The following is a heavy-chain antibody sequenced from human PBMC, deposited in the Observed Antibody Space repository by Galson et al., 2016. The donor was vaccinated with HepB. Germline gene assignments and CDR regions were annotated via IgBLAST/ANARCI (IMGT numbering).Heavy chain of an antibody. J-gene: IGHJ4*02. CDR3: ARRAVAGSKGIFDY. D-gene: IGHD6-19*01. CDR1: GDSFTDYY. V-gene: IGHV1-2*02. CDR2: INPDSGDT. Sequence: SVKVSCKASGDSFTDYYIHWLRQAPGQGLEWMGWINPDSGDTNYAQKFQGRVTMTRDTYISTAYMELSSLRSDDTAIYYCARRAVAGSKGIFDYWGQGTLVTVSS.